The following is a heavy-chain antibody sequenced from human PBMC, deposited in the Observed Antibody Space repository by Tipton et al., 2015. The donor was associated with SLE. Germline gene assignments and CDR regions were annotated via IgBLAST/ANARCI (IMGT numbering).Heavy chain of an antibody. CDR3: AKERGQWLIPYSFDY. Sequence: GSLRLSCATSGFTFSDYTMTWVRQAPGRGLEWVSSLSDSTYYAESVRGRFTISRDNSKNTVYLRMSSLRAEDTAVYFCAKERGQWLIPYSFDYFGQGTLVTVSS. J-gene: IGHJ4*02. V-gene: IGHV3-23*01. CDR2: LSDST. D-gene: IGHD6-19*01. CDR1: GFTFSDYT.